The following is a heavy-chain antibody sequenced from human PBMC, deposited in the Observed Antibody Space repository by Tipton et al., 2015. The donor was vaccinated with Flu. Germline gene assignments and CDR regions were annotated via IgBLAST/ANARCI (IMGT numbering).Heavy chain of an antibody. J-gene: IGHJ1*01. CDR3: ARGTLYGDSGAEYFEH. CDR1: GGSISSGSYY. CDR2: IYTSGST. V-gene: IGHV4-61*02. D-gene: IGHD4-17*01. Sequence: LRLSCTVSGGSISSGSYYWSWIRQPAGKGLEWIGRIYTSGSTNYNPSLTSRVTISVDTSKNQFSLKLSSVTAADTAVYYCARGTLYGDSGAEYFEHWGQGTLVTVSS.